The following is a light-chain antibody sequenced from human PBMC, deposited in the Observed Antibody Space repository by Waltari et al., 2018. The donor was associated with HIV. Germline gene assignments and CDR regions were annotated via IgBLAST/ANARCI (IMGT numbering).Light chain of an antibody. Sequence: QSALPQPRSVSGSPGQSVTIPCPGTSSDVGGFNYVSWYQQHPGKAPKLMIYDVSKRPSGVPDRFSGSKSGNTASLTISGLQAEDEADYYCCSYAGSYTFGFGGGTKLTVL. J-gene: IGLJ3*02. CDR3: CSYAGSYTFG. CDR1: SSDVGGFNY. V-gene: IGLV2-11*01. CDR2: DVS.